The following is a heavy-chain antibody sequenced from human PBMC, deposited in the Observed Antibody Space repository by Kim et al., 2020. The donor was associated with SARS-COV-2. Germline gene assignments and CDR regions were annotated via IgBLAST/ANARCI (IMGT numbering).Heavy chain of an antibody. Sequence: SETLSLTCAVSGGSVSNSEYYWNWIRQSPGKGLEWLGYLYNTGSPFYNPSLKSRATISIDTSKNHVSLRLSSVTAADTAIYYCARAQGFGELFEYYFDFWGQGTLVTVSS. CDR2: LYNTGSP. V-gene: IGHV4-30-4*01. CDR3: ARAQGFGELFEYYFDF. CDR1: GGSVSNSEYY. J-gene: IGHJ4*02. D-gene: IGHD3-10*01.